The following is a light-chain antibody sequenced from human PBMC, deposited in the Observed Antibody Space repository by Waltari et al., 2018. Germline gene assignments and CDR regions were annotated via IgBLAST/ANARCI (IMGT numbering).Light chain of an antibody. CDR1: SSELGGSHY. V-gene: IGLV2-14*01. CDR3: SSYTSSSIPV. Sequence: QSALTQPASVSGSPGQSIPIPCTGPSSELGGSHYVYWYQQYPGKVPTLMIYDGSNRPSGVSDRFSGSKSGNTASLTISGLQAEDEGDYYCSSYTSSSIPVFGGGTKLTVL. J-gene: IGLJ2*01. CDR2: DGS.